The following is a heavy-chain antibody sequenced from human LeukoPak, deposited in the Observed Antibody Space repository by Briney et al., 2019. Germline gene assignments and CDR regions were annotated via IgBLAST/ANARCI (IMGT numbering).Heavy chain of an antibody. V-gene: IGHV6-1*01. J-gene: IGHJ6*02. CDR2: XXXXXXXXY. CDR1: GESVSSNSVA. CDR3: AGLSSGTPPDTAMVTSPAYGMDV. D-gene: IGHD5-18*01. Sequence: SQTLSLTCVISGESVSSNSVAWSWLRQSPSRGLEXLXRXXXXXXXXYEYATTVRSRIMITPDTSWNQFSLKLSSVTAADTAVYYCAGLSSGTPPDTAMVTSPAYGMDVWGQGTTVTVSS.